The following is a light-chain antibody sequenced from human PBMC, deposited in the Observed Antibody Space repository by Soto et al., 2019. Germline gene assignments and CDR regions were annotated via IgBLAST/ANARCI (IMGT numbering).Light chain of an antibody. Sequence: EIGMTQSPATLSVSPGERITISCRASQTVGSNLAWYQQKPGQAPRLLIYTTSSRATGVPAKFSGSGSGTEFTLTIDSLQSEDFVLYYCQQYNSWPRTFGQGTKVDIK. CDR2: TTS. V-gene: IGKV3-15*01. CDR3: QQYNSWPRT. CDR1: QTVGSN. J-gene: IGKJ1*01.